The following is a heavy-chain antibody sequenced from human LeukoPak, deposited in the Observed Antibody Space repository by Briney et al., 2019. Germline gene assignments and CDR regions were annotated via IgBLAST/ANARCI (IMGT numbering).Heavy chain of an antibody. V-gene: IGHV4-4*07. D-gene: IGHD6-13*01. CDR3: ARIIAGRADAFDI. Sequence: SETLSLTCTVSGGSISSYYWSWIRQPAGKGLEWIGRIYTSGSTNYNPSLKSRVTISVDKSKNQSSLKLSSVAAADTAVYYCARIIAGRADAFDIWGQGTMVTVSS. J-gene: IGHJ3*02. CDR2: IYTSGST. CDR1: GGSISSYY.